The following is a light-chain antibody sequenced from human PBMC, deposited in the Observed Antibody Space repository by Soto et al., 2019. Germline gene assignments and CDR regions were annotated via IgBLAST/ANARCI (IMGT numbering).Light chain of an antibody. V-gene: IGKV3-20*01. CDR1: QSVRSIY. J-gene: IGKJ5*01. CDR2: AAS. CDR3: QQYGSSIT. Sequence: VLTQSPDTLSLSPGESATLSCRASQSVRSIYLACYQQTPGQTHRLLIYAASSRATGIPDRFSGSGSGTDFTLTISRLEPEDFAVYYCQQYGSSITFGQGTRLEIK.